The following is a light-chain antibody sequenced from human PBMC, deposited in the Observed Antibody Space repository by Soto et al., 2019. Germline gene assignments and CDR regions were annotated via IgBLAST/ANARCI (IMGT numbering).Light chain of an antibody. CDR1: QSVSRNY. V-gene: IGKV3-20*01. J-gene: IGKJ5*01. CDR2: GAS. CDR3: QQYCSSSPTT. Sequence: EIVLTQSPDTLSLSPGDGATLSCRASQSVSRNYLAWYQQKPGQAPRLLIYGASTRATGIPDRFSGGGSGTDFTLTISRLEPEDFAVYYCQQYCSSSPTTFGQGTRLEIE.